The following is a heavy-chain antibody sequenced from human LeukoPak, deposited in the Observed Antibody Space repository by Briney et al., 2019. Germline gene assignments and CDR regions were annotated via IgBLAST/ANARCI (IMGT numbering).Heavy chain of an antibody. CDR3: ALGGGYGDYQGTYFQH. D-gene: IGHD4-17*01. CDR2: ISWNSGSI. J-gene: IGHJ1*01. V-gene: IGHV3-9*01. Sequence: GRSLRLSCAAFGFTFDDYAMHWVRQAPGKGLEWVSGISWNSGSIGYADSVKGRFTISRDNAKNSLYLQMNSLRAEDTALYYCALGGGYGDYQGTYFQHWGQGTLVTVSS. CDR1: GFTFDDYA.